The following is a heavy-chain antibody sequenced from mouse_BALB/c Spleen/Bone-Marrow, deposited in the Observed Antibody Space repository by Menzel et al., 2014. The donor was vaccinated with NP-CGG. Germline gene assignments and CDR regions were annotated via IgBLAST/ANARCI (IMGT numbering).Heavy chain of an antibody. CDR3: AYYRYDEGGFAF. D-gene: IGHD2-14*01. V-gene: IGHV14-3*02. Sequence: VQLQQSGAELVKPGASVKLSCTASGFNIKDTYMHWVKQRPEQGLEWIVGIDPANGNTKYDPKFQGKATITADTSSNPASLQLSSLTSEDTAVYYCAYYRYDEGGFAFWGQGTLVTVSA. CDR1: GFNIKDTY. CDR2: IDPANGNT. J-gene: IGHJ3*01.